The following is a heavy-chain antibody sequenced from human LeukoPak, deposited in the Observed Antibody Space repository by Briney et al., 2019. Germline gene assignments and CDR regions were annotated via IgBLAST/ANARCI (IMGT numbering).Heavy chain of an antibody. CDR2: IRRKANSYAT. Sequence: GGSLRLSCAASGSTFSGSSMHWVRQASGKGLEWVGRIRRKANSYATAYAASVKGRFTISRDDSKNTAYLQMNSLKTEDTAVYYCTHLKAAAWGEGTLVTVSS. V-gene: IGHV3-73*01. J-gene: IGHJ5*02. CDR1: GSTFSGSS. D-gene: IGHD6-13*01. CDR3: THLKAAA.